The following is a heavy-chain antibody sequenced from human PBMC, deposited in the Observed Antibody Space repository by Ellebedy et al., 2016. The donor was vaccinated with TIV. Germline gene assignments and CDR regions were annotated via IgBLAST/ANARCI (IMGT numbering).Heavy chain of an antibody. CDR2: IYPGDSDT. D-gene: IGHD6-19*01. J-gene: IGHJ4*02. Sequence: GESLKISXKGSGFSFTSYWIGWVRQMPGKGLEWMGIIYPGDSDTRYSPSFQGQVTISADKSISTAYLQWSSLKASDTAMYYCAREGIAVAGPFDYWGQGTLVTVSS. CDR1: GFSFTSYW. V-gene: IGHV5-51*01. CDR3: AREGIAVAGPFDY.